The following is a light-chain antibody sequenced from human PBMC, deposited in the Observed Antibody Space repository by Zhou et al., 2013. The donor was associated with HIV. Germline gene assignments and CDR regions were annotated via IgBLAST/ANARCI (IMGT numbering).Light chain of an antibody. V-gene: IGKV1-39*01. CDR2: AAS. Sequence: DIQMTQSPSSLSASVGDRVTITCRASQSISSYLNWYQQKPGKAPKLLIYAASSLQSGVPSRFSGSGSGTDFTLTITSLQPDDFATYYCQQYHSSSQTFGQGTKVDIK. CDR1: QSISSY. CDR3: QQYHSSSQT. J-gene: IGKJ1*01.